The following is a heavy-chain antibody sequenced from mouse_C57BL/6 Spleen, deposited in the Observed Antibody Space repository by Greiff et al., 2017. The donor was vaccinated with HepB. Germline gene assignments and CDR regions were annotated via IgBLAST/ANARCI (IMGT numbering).Heavy chain of an antibody. D-gene: IGHD2-4*01. CDR1: GYAFSSSW. CDR2: IYPGDGDT. Sequence: QVQLQQSGPELVKPGASVKISCKASGYAFSSSWMNWVKQRPGKGLEWIGRIYPGDGDTNYNGKFKGKATLTADKSSSTAYMQLSSLTSEDSAVYFCARGELRLPSYHAMDYWGQGTSVTVSS. CDR3: ARGELRLPSYHAMDY. J-gene: IGHJ4*01. V-gene: IGHV1-82*01.